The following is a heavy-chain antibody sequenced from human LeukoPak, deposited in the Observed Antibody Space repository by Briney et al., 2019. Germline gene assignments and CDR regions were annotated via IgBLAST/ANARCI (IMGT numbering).Heavy chain of an antibody. V-gene: IGHV4-34*01. CDR2: INHSGST. D-gene: IGHD5-18*01. J-gene: IGHJ5*02. CDR3: ARTAMGIYNWFDP. CDR1: GGSFSGYY. Sequence: SETLSLTCAVYGGSFSGYYWSWIRQPPGKGLEWIGEINHSGSTNYNPSLKSRVTISVDTSKNQFSLKLSSVTAADTAVYYCARTAMGIYNWFDPWGQGTLVTVSS.